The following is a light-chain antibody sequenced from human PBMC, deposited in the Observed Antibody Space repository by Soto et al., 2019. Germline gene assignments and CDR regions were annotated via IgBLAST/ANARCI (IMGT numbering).Light chain of an antibody. CDR1: SSDVGGYNY. J-gene: IGLJ2*01. Sequence: QSALTQPASVSGSPGQSITISCTGTSSDVGGYNYVSWYQQHPGKAPKLMIYDVSNRPSGVSNRFSGSKSGNTASLTISGLQAEDEADYYCSSYTSSITPLFGGETKVTLL. CDR3: SSYTSSITPL. V-gene: IGLV2-14*01. CDR2: DVS.